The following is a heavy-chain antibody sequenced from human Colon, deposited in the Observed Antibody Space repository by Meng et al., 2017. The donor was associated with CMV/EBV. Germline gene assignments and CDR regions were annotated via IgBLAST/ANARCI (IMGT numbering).Heavy chain of an antibody. CDR3: ARETSGWSTGIDY. CDR1: GGSVNSGSYY. J-gene: IGHJ4*02. D-gene: IGHD6-19*01. Sequence: SETLSLTCNVSGGSVNSGSYYWTWIRQPPGKGLEWIGYISYSGNTNYNPSLKSRLTIEVDTSRNQFSLKLTSVSAADTAMYYCARETSGWSTGIDYWGQGILVTVSS. CDR2: ISYSGNT. V-gene: IGHV4-61*01.